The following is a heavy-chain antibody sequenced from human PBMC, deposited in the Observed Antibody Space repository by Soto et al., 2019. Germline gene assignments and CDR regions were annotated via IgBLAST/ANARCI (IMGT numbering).Heavy chain of an antibody. Sequence: QIILVQSGAEVQKPGASVKVSCKASGFTCSGYAMHWVRQAPGQRPERMGRIEAANGTTKYLDKMEERVTITRNTTANTAYMEVRRLRCEGAGVYAGAVGSVSVPGAGWYYYCCGLAVWGQCTTVTVSS. CDR3: AVGSVSVPGAGWYYYCCGLAV. V-gene: IGHV1-3*01. CDR1: GFTCSGYA. J-gene: IGHJ6*02. D-gene: IGHD3-10*01. CDR2: IEAANGTT.